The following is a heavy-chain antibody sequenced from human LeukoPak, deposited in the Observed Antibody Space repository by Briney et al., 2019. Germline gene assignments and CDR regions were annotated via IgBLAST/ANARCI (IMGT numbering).Heavy chain of an antibody. V-gene: IGHV1-69*13. CDR2: IIPIFGTA. J-gene: IGHJ5*02. CDR1: GGTFSSYT. D-gene: IGHD1-1*01. Sequence: GASVKVSCKASGGTFSSYTISWVRQAPGQGLEWMGGIIPIFGTANYAQKFQGRVTITADESTSTAYMELSSLRSEDTAVYYCARDGRALGKNWFDPWGQGTLVTVSS. CDR3: ARDGRALGKNWFDP.